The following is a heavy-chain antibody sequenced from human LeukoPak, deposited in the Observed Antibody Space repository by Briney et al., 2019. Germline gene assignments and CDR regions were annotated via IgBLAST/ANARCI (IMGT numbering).Heavy chain of an antibody. Sequence: PGGSLRLSCAASGFTFDDNVMHWVRQAPGKGLEWVSGISWNSGTIGYAGSVKGRFTISRDNSKNTLYLQMNSLRAEDTALYYCARGLRGIPGADHYFYYGMEVWGQGTTVTVSS. V-gene: IGHV3-9*01. CDR3: ARGLRGIPGADHYFYYGMEV. J-gene: IGHJ6*02. D-gene: IGHD6-13*01. CDR2: ISWNSGTI. CDR1: GFTFDDNV.